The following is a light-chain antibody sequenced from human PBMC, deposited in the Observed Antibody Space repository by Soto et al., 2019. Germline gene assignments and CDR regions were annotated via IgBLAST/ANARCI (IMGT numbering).Light chain of an antibody. V-gene: IGLV2-14*03. Sequence: QSALTQPASVSGSPGRSISIPCTGTSSDIGAFNFVSWYQQHPGKAPKVLIYGVTNRPSGVDYRFSGSKSGNTASLIISGLRPEDEADYYCSSFTSASTRIFGTGTKVTVL. CDR2: GVT. J-gene: IGLJ1*01. CDR3: SSFTSASTRI. CDR1: SSDIGAFNF.